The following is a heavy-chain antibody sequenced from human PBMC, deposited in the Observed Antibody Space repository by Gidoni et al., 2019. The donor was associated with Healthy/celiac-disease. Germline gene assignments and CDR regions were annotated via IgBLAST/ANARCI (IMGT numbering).Heavy chain of an antibody. Sequence: EVQLGESGGGLVQHGGYLRLSGAARGCTCSSYEMNWVRQAPGKGLEWVSYISSISSTIYSADSVKGRFTISRDNAKNSLYLQMNSLRAEDTAVYYCAREFRSSGYWGQGTLVTVSS. J-gene: IGHJ4*02. CDR3: AREFRSSGY. CDR2: ISSISSTI. V-gene: IGHV3-48*03. D-gene: IGHD6-19*01. CDR1: GCTCSSYE.